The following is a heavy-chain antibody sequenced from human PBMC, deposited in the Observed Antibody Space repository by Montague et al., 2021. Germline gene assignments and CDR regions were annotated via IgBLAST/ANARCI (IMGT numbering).Heavy chain of an antibody. CDR1: RFTFSSYW. CDR3: TFYKFRETPRGFDY. V-gene: IGHV3-74*01. CDR2: ISTDGSST. Sequence: SLRLSCAASRFTFSSYWMHWVRQAPGKGLVWVSRISTDGSSTTYADSVKGRFTTSRDNAKNMLYLQMNSLRAEDTAVYYCTFYKFRETPRGFDYWGQGTLVTVSA. J-gene: IGHJ4*02. D-gene: IGHD3-10*01.